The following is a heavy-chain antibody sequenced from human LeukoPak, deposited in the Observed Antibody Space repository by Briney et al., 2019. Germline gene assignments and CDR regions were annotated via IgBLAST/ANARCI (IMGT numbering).Heavy chain of an antibody. D-gene: IGHD5-12*01. J-gene: IGHJ4*02. Sequence: PSETLSLTCAVSGGSISSSNWWSWVRQPPGKGLEWIGEINHSGSTNYNPSLKSRVTISVDTSKNQFSLKLSSVTAADTAVYYCARAKTTSMVATPRRKNYYFDYWGQGTLVTVSS. CDR2: INHSGST. CDR3: ARAKTTSMVATPRRKNYYFDY. CDR1: GGSISSSNW. V-gene: IGHV4-4*02.